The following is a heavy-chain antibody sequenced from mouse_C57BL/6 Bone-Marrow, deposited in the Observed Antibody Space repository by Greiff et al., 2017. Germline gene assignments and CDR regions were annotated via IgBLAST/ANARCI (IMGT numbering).Heavy chain of an antibody. Sequence: EVKLQESGGDLVKPGGSLKLSCAASGFTFSSYGMSWVRQTPDKRLEWVATISSGGSYTYYPDSVKGRFTISRDNAKNTLYLQMSSLKSEDTAMYYCARELIRYFDVWGTGTTVTVSS. CDR2: ISSGGSYT. CDR3: ARELIRYFDV. CDR1: GFTFSSYG. V-gene: IGHV5-6*01. D-gene: IGHD1-1*01. J-gene: IGHJ1*03.